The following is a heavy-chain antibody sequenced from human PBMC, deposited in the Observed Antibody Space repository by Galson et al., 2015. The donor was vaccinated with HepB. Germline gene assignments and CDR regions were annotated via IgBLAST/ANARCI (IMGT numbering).Heavy chain of an antibody. J-gene: IGHJ4*02. CDR3: ARDFGRGSGSYGFDY. Sequence: ETLSLTCTVSGGSISSYYWSWIRQPPGKGLEWIGYIYYSGSTNYNPSLKSRVTISVDTSKNQFSLKLSSVTAADTAVYYCARDFGRGSGSYGFDYCGQGTLVTVSS. V-gene: IGHV4-59*01. CDR1: GGSISSYY. CDR2: IYYSGST. D-gene: IGHD3-10*01.